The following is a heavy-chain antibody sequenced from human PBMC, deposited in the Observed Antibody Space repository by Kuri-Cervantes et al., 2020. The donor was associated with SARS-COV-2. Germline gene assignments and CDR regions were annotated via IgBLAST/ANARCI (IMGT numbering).Heavy chain of an antibody. D-gene: IGHD6-13*01. CDR2: IKQDGSEK. CDR3: ARARIAAAGYNWFDP. J-gene: IGHJ5*02. CDR1: GFTFSSYW. Sequence: GGSLRLSCAASGFTFSSYWMSWVRQAPGKGLEWVANIKQDGSEKYYVDSVKGRFTISRDNAKSSLYLQMNSLRAEDTAVYYCARARIAAAGYNWFDPWGQGTLVTVSS. V-gene: IGHV3-7*01.